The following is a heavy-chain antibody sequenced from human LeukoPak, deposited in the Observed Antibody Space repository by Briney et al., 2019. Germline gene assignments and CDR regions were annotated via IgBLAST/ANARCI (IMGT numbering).Heavy chain of an antibody. CDR2: IRSKAYGRTT. J-gene: IGHJ4*02. Sequence: GGSLRLSCTASGFTFGDYAMSWVRQAPGKGLEWVGFIRSKAYGRTTEYAASVKGRFTISRDDSKSIAYLQMNSLKTEDTAVYYCVRSRYYDSSGYYFDYWGQGTLVTVSS. CDR3: VRSRYYDSSGYYFDY. V-gene: IGHV3-49*04. CDR1: GFTFGDYA. D-gene: IGHD3-22*01.